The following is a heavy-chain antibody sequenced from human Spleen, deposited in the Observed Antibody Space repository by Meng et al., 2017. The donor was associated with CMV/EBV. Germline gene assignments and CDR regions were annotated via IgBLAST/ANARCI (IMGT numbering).Heavy chain of an antibody. CDR1: GYTVTRYG. CDR2: ISVYSGNT. Sequence: SVKVSCKASGYTVTRYGCSWVRQAPGKGLEWMRWISVYSGNTNYAQKLQGRVTMTTDTSTSTAYMELRSLRSDDTAVYYCALELLDYWGQGTLVTVSS. CDR3: ALELLDY. J-gene: IGHJ4*02. V-gene: IGHV1-18*01. D-gene: IGHD1-26*01.